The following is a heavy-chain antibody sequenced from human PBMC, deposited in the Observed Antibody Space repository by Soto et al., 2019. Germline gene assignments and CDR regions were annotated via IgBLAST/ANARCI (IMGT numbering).Heavy chain of an antibody. V-gene: IGHV1-3*01. CDR3: AREGGTTKTAFDY. D-gene: IGHD4-4*01. CDR1: GYTFTSYA. CDR2: INAANGDT. J-gene: IGHJ4*02. Sequence: ASVEVSCKXSGYTFTSYAIHWVRQAPGQRLEWMGWINAANGDTKYSQKFQGRVTITRDTSASTAYMEVRSLTSEDTAVYYCAREGGTTKTAFDYWGQGTLVTVSS.